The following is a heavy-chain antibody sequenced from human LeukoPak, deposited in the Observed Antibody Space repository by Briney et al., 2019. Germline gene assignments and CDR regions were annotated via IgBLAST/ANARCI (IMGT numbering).Heavy chain of an antibody. CDR3: ARRGRIAAAGYFDY. CDR2: TNHSGST. V-gene: IGHV4-34*01. J-gene: IGHJ4*02. Sequence: SETLSLTCAVYGGSFSGYYWSWIRQPPGKGLEWIGETNHSGSTNYNPSLKRRVTISVDTSKNQFSLKLSSVTAADTAVYYCARRGRIAAAGYFDYWGQGTLVTVSS. CDR1: GGSFSGYY. D-gene: IGHD6-13*01.